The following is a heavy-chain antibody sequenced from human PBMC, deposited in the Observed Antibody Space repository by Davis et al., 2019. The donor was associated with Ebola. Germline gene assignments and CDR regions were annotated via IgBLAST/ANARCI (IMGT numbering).Heavy chain of an antibody. V-gene: IGHV3-7*01. J-gene: IGHJ1*01. CDR2: IKQDGSEK. D-gene: IGHD2-21*02. CDR1: GFTFDDYG. Sequence: PGGSLRLSCAASGFTFDDYGMSWVRQAPGKGLEWVANIKQDGSEKYYVDSVKGRFTISRDNAKNSLYLQMNSLRAEDTAVYYCARAAYCGGDCYSGYFQHWGQGTLVTVSS. CDR3: ARAAYCGGDCYSGYFQH.